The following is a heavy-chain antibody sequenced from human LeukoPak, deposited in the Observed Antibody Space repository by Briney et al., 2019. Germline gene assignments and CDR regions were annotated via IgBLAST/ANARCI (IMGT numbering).Heavy chain of an antibody. D-gene: IGHD3-22*01. V-gene: IGHV3-23*01. J-gene: IGHJ6*03. Sequence: GGSLRLSCAASGFTFSSYAMSWVRQAPGKGLEWVSAISGSGGSTYYADSVKGRFTISRDNSKNTLYLQMNSLRAEDTAVYYCAKVGLDDSSGYYYYYYYMDVWGKGTTVTVSS. CDR2: ISGSGGST. CDR3: AKVGLDDSSGYYYYYYYMDV. CDR1: GFTFSSYA.